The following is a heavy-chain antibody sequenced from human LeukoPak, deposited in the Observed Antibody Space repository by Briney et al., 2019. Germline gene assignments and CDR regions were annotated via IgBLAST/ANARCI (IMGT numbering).Heavy chain of an antibody. CDR2: IYYSGST. CDR3: ARGGSSWTGWFDP. V-gene: IGHV4-59*12. CDR1: GGSISSYF. D-gene: IGHD6-13*01. Sequence: TSETLSLTCTVSGGSISSYFWSWIRQPPGKGLEWIGYIYYSGSTNYNPSLKSRVTISVDTSKNQFSLKLSSVTAADTAVYYCARGGSSWTGWFDPWGQGTLVTVSS. J-gene: IGHJ5*02.